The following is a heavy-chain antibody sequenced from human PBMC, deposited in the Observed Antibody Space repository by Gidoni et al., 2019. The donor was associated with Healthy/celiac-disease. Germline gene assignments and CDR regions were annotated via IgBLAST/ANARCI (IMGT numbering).Heavy chain of an antibody. D-gene: IGHD2-21*02. Sequence: HVHLQYSGPGLVKSSDTLSLPCTVSGGSVSRCSYYWHSLRHPPGKGLEWIGYIHYSGSTNYNPSLKSRVTISVDTSKNQFSLKLSSVTAADTAVYYCAREPIDIVVVTAIPSPHAAFDIWGQGTMVTVSS. CDR3: AREPIDIVVVTAIPSPHAAFDI. V-gene: IGHV4-61*01. CDR1: GGSVSRCSYY. J-gene: IGHJ3*02. CDR2: IHYSGST.